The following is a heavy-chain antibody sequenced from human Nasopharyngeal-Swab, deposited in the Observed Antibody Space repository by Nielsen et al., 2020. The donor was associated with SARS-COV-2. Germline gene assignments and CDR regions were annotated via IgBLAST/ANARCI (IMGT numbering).Heavy chain of an antibody. J-gene: IGHJ6*03. Sequence: SVKVSCKASGGTFSSYAISWVRQAPGQGLEWMGGIIPMFGTPSYAQKFQGRVTVTADESTSTAYMELSSLRSEDTAVYYCARDQTGTGYYYYYMDVWGKGTTVTVSS. CDR3: ARDQTGTGYYYYYMDV. V-gene: IGHV1-69*13. CDR2: IIPMFGTP. CDR1: GGTFSSYA. D-gene: IGHD1-1*01.